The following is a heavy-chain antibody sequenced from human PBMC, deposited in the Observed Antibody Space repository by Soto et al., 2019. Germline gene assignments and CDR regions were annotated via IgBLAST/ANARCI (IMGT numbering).Heavy chain of an antibody. Sequence: QVHLVESGGGVVQPGTSLRVSCVGSGFTFRSYVIHWVRQAPGKGLEWVALTSYDGSDKYYGDSVRGRFTISRDNSRNTVDLQMDSLRLEDTALYYCARWGTTGGLDVWGQGTVVSVSS. CDR1: GFTFRSYV. CDR2: TSYDGSDK. D-gene: IGHD3-16*01. V-gene: IGHV3-30*19. CDR3: ARWGTTGGLDV. J-gene: IGHJ1*01.